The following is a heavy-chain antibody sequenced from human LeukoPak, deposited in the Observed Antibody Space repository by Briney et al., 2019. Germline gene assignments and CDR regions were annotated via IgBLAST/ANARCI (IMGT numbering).Heavy chain of an antibody. Sequence: PGGSLRLSCAASGFTFSTYEMKCVRQAPGKGLEWIPYISSNGKTIYYSDSVKGRFTISRDNAKNSLYLQMNSLRAEDTAVYYCAAVWSFYYWGQGTLVSVSS. CDR3: AAVWSFYY. CDR1: GFTFSTYE. V-gene: IGHV3-48*03. CDR2: ISSNGKTI. D-gene: IGHD2-21*01. J-gene: IGHJ4*02.